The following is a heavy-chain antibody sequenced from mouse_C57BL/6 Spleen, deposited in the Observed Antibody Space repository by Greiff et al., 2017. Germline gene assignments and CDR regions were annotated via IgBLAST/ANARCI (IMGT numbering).Heavy chain of an antibody. CDR2: IYPGSGST. J-gene: IGHJ4*01. D-gene: IGHD1-1*01. V-gene: IGHV1-55*01. Sequence: QVQLQQPGAELVKPGASVKMSCKASGYTFTSYWITWVKQRPGQGLEWLGDIYPGSGSTNYNEKFKSKATLTVDTSSSTAYMQLSSLTSEDSAVYYCARRNYGSSPYYYAMDYCGQGTSVTVSS. CDR3: ARRNYGSSPYYYAMDY. CDR1: GYTFTSYW.